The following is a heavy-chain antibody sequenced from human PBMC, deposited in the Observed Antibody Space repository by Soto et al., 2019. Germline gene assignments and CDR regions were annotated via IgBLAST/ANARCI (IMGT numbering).Heavy chain of an antibody. CDR2: IYYSGST. Sequence: SETLSLTCTVSGGSISSYYWSWIRQPPGKGLEWIGYIYYSGSTNYNPSLKSRVTISVDTSKNQFSLKLSSVTAADTAVYYCARAQGCSSTSCYVWFDPWGQGTLVTVSS. D-gene: IGHD2-2*01. V-gene: IGHV4-59*01. J-gene: IGHJ5*02. CDR1: GGSISSYY. CDR3: ARAQGCSSTSCYVWFDP.